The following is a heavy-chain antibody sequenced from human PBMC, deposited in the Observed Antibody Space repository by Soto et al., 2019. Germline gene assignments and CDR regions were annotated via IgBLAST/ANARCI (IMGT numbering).Heavy chain of an antibody. CDR2: IFFTGST. J-gene: IGHJ6*01. V-gene: IGHV4-61*01. Sequence: PSETLSLTCTVSGGSVSTGNYNWSWFRQTPGKVLEWIGNIFFTGSTHYNPSLTSRVTISVDTSNKQFSLELRSVTAADTAVYYCAGHGHGMELLGQGTTV. CDR1: GGSVSTGNYN. CDR3: AGHGHGMEL.